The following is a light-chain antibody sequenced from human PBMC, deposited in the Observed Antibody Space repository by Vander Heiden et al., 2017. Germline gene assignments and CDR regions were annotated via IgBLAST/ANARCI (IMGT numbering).Light chain of an antibody. Sequence: EIVLTQSPGTLSLSPGERATLSCRASQNVSSSYLVWYQQKGGPAPRLLIHGTSSRATGIPDMFSSSGSETVFTLTISSLKPEVFAVYYCQHDCNSPLTFGHGTKLEIK. V-gene: IGKV3-20*01. J-gene: IGKJ3*01. CDR1: QNVSSSY. CDR2: GTS. CDR3: QHDCNSPLT.